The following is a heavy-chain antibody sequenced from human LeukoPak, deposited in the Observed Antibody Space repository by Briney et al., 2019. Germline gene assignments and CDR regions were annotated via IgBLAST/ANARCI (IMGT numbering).Heavy chain of an antibody. CDR3: ATAGDIVVVPAADDAFDI. J-gene: IGHJ3*02. V-gene: IGHV1-24*01. Sequence: GASVKVSCKVSGYTLTELSMHWVRQAPGKGLEWMGGFDPEDGETIYAQKFQGRVTMTEDTSTDTAYMELSSLRSEDTAVYYCATAGDIVVVPAADDAFDIWGQGTMVTVSS. CDR1: GYTLTELS. D-gene: IGHD2-2*01. CDR2: FDPEDGET.